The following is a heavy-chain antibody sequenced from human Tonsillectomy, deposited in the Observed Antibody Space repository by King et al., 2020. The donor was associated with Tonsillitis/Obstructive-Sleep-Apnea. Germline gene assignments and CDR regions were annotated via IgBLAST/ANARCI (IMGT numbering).Heavy chain of an antibody. CDR1: GFTFSSYA. D-gene: IGHD1-1*01. CDR2: ISGSGART. Sequence: VQLVESGGGLVQPGGSLRLSCAASGFTFSSYAMSWVRQAPGKGLEWVSAISGSGARTYHADSVKGRLTISRDNSKNTLYLQMNSLRAEDTAVYYCAKLWSYNWNDGYFDYWGQGTLVTVSS. J-gene: IGHJ4*02. CDR3: AKLWSYNWNDGYFDY. V-gene: IGHV3-23*04.